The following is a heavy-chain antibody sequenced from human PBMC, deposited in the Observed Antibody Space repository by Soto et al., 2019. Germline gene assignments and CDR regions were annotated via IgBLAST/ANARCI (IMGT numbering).Heavy chain of an antibody. CDR2: IKSDGSDK. Sequence: EVQLMESGGGLVQPGGSLTLSCAASGFTFSNYWMSWVRQAPGMGLEWVANIKSDGSDKYYVDSVKGRFTISRDNTKNSLSLQMNCLRAEDTAVYYCARDRYSSSLFDFWGQGTMVTVSS. J-gene: IGHJ3*01. D-gene: IGHD6-13*01. CDR3: ARDRYSSSLFDF. CDR1: GFTFSNYW. V-gene: IGHV3-7*03.